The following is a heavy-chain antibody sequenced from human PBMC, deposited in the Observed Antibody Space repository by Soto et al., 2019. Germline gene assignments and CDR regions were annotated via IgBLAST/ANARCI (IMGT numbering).Heavy chain of an antibody. CDR2: IWKDGSKK. CDR3: ARDGNIAAAFDY. J-gene: IGHJ4*02. V-gene: IGHV3-33*01. Sequence: QVQLVESGGGVVQPGTSVRLSCEMSGFIFNKYGMHWLRQSPGKGLEWVAFIWKDGSKKYYVDSVEGRFTISRDISKNAVYLQMNSLGVEDTAVYYCARDGNIAAAFDYWGQGTLLTGSS. D-gene: IGHD6-13*01. CDR1: GFIFNKYG.